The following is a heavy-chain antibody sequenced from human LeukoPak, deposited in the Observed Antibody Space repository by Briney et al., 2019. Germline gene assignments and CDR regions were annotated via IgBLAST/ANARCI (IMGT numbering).Heavy chain of an antibody. D-gene: IGHD6-13*01. CDR2: IYYSGST. J-gene: IGHJ6*03. CDR1: GGSISSGDYY. Sequence: SETLSLTCTVSGGSISSGDYYWSWIRQPPWKGLEWIGYIYYSGSTYYNPSLKSRVTISVDTSKNRFSLKLSSVTAADTAVYYCARDTVVDSSSWANYYMDVWGKGTTVTVSS. CDR3: ARDTVVDSSSWANYYMDV. V-gene: IGHV4-30-4*08.